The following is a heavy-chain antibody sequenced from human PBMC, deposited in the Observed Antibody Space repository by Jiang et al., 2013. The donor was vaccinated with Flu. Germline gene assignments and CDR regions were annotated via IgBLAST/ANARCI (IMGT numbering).Heavy chain of an antibody. D-gene: IGHD3-22*01. J-gene: IGHJ4*02. V-gene: IGHV1-69*04. CDR1: GGTFSSYA. CDR2: IIPILGIA. Sequence: SGAEVKKPGSSVKVSCKASGGTFSSYAISWVRQAPGQGLEWMGRIIPILGIANYAQKFQGRVTITADKSTSTAYMELSSLRSEDTAVYYCARVGKIYYDSSGYQGNYFDYWGQGTLVTVSS. CDR3: ARVGKIYYDSSGYQGNYFDY.